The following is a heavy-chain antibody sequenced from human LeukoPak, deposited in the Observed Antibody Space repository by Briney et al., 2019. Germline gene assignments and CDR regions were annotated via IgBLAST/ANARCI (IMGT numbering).Heavy chain of an antibody. CDR1: GGAVNSYY. J-gene: IGHJ4*02. D-gene: IGHD3-3*01. Sequence: PSETLSLTCNVSGGAVNSYYWSWIRQTPGEGLKWSGYISHNCNIDYAPSLKSRVTMSIDTTKNQFSLKLTSVTAADTALYFCARGFCSDEICQVFTHWGQGTLVTVSS. CDR2: ISHNCNI. CDR3: ARGFCSDEICQVFTH. V-gene: IGHV4-59*02.